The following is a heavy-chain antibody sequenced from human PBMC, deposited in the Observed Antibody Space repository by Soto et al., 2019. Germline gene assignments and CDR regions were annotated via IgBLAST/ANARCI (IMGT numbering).Heavy chain of an antibody. V-gene: IGHV1-18*01. J-gene: IGHJ4*02. CDR1: XYTFTTYG. CDR2: ISTYNGNT. Sequence: QVQLVQSGAEVKKPGASVKVSCXAXXYTFTTYGMSWVRQAPGQGLDWMGWISTYNGNTKYAERLQGRVTMTTDTTTSTAYMELRSLTSDDTAVYYCARGPTDYYDNSGNYFLDYWGQGTLVTVSS. D-gene: IGHD3-22*01. CDR3: ARGPTDYYDNSGNYFLDY.